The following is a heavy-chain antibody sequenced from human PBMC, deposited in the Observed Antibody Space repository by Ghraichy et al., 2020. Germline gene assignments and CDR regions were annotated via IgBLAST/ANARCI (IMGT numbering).Heavy chain of an antibody. CDR1: GYSFSSYE. CDR2: ISSIGNTI. CDR3: AREGPGGMMGY. D-gene: IGHD3-10*01. Sequence: GGSLRLSCAASGYSFSSYEMNWVRQAPGKGPEWVAYISSIGNTIYYADSVKGRFTISRDNAKNSLYLQMNSLRAEDTAVYYCAREGPGGMMGYWGQGTLVTISS. V-gene: IGHV3-48*03. J-gene: IGHJ4*02.